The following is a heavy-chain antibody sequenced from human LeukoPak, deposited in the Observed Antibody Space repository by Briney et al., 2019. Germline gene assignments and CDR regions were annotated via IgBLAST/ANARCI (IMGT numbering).Heavy chain of an antibody. CDR2: ISGDNGNT. V-gene: IGHV1-18*04. J-gene: IGHJ6*02. CDR3: ARDPGVPTAYYYYYGMDV. Sequence: ASVKVSRKASGYTFTGYYMHWVRQAPGQGLEWMGWISGDNGNTNYAQKLQSRVTMTTDTSTSTAYMELRSLRSEDTAVYYCARDPGVPTAYYYYYGMDVWGQGTTVTVSS. CDR1: GYTFTGYY. D-gene: IGHD2-2*01.